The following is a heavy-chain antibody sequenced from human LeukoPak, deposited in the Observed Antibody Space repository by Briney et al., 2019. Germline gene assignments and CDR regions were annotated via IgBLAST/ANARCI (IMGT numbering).Heavy chain of an antibody. CDR3: ARGGEYDILTGYYGSSSKFDY. D-gene: IGHD3-9*01. CDR2: INPSGGSP. CDR1: GYTFISNY. J-gene: IGHJ4*02. Sequence: ASVKVSCKAYGYTFISNYLNWVRQAPGQGLEWVGIINPSGGSPSYAQKFQGRVTMTRDMSTSTVYMTLSSLKSEDTAVYYCARGGEYDILTGYYGSSSKFDYWGQGTLVTVSS. V-gene: IGHV1-46*01.